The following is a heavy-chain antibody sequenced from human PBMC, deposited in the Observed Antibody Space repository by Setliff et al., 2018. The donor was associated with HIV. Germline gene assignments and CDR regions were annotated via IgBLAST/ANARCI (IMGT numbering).Heavy chain of an antibody. Sequence: GASVKVSCKASGYFFTAYYMHWVRQAPGQGLEWMAWINPNTGGTQYAQKFQGRVTVTRDTPISTAYMEIKKLTSDDTAVYYCARDNRTGYSGGWPLDYWGQGTVVTVS. J-gene: IGHJ4*02. D-gene: IGHD5-12*01. V-gene: IGHV1-2*02. CDR1: GYFFTAYY. CDR2: INPNTGGT. CDR3: ARDNRTGYSGGWPLDY.